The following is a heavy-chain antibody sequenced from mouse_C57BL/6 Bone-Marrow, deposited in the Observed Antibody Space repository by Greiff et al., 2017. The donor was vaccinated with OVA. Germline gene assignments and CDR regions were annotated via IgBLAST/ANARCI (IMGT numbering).Heavy chain of an antibody. D-gene: IGHD1-1*01. V-gene: IGHV7-3*01. CDR3: ARYKGRVAVDYFDY. Sequence: DVKLVESGGGLVQPGDSLSLSCAASGFTFTNYYMSWVRQPPGKALEWLAFIRNKPNGSTTEYSVSVTGRFTISRDNSQSILYLQMNDLRAEDSATYYCARYKGRVAVDYFDYWGQGTALTVSS. J-gene: IGHJ2*01. CDR2: IRNKPNGSTT. CDR1: GFTFTNYY.